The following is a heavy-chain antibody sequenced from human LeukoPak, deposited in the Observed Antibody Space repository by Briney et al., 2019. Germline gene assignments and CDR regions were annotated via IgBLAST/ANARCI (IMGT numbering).Heavy chain of an antibody. J-gene: IGHJ6*02. CDR3: ARGPLYRLGVRCYYYGMDV. Sequence: PSETLSLTCAVYGGSFSGYYWSWIRQPPGKGLEWIGEINHSGSTNYNPSLKSRVTISVDTSKNQFSLKLSSVTAADTAVYYCARGPLYRLGVRCYYYGMDVWGQGTTVTVSS. D-gene: IGHD1-26*01. CDR2: INHSGST. CDR1: GGSFSGYY. V-gene: IGHV4-34*01.